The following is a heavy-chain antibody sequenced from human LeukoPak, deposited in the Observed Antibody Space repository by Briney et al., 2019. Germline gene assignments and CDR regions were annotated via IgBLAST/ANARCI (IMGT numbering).Heavy chain of an antibody. Sequence: GASVKVSCKASGGTFSSYAISWVRQAPGQGLEWMGGIIPIFGTANYAQKFQGRVTITADESTSTAYMELSSLRSEDTAVYYCAREEIRSYYDSSGYFDYWGQGTLVTVSS. V-gene: IGHV1-69*13. CDR2: IIPIFGTA. CDR3: AREEIRSYYDSSGYFDY. J-gene: IGHJ4*02. CDR1: GGTFSSYA. D-gene: IGHD3-22*01.